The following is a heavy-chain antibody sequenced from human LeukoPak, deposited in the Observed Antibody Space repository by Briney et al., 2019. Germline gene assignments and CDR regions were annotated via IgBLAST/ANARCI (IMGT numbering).Heavy chain of an antibody. V-gene: IGHV3-53*05. CDR3: AKDMGSGSYSPYYFDY. Sequence: GGSLRLSCAASEFTVSSNHMSWVRQAPGKGLEWVSVIYSGGSGGRTYYADSVKGRFTISRDNAKNSLYLQMNSLRAEDTALYYCAKDMGSGSYSPYYFDYWGQGTLVTVSS. CDR2: IYSGGSGGRT. J-gene: IGHJ4*02. CDR1: EFTVSSNH. D-gene: IGHD1-26*01.